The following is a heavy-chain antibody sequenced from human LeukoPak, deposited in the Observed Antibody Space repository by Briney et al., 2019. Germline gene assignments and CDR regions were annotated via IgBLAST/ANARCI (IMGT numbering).Heavy chain of an antibody. D-gene: IGHD6-13*01. J-gene: IGHJ4*02. CDR2: ISSSGSTI. Sequence: GGSLRLSCAASGFTFSSYEMNWVRQAPGKGLEWVSYISSSGSTIYYADSVKGRFTISRDNAKNSLYLQMNSLRAEDTAVYYCARDVSPITAAAGSLDFWGQGTLVTVSS. V-gene: IGHV3-48*03. CDR3: ARDVSPITAAAGSLDF. CDR1: GFTFSSYE.